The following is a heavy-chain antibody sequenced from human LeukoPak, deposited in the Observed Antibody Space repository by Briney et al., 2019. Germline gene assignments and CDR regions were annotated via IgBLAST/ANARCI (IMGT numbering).Heavy chain of an antibody. CDR2: IIPMLGTT. CDR1: GYTFTGYY. CDR3: ARDTPDDSSGYYVDY. V-gene: IGHV1-69*10. D-gene: IGHD3-22*01. Sequence: GASVKVSCKASGYTFTGYYMHWVRQAPGQGLEWMGGIIPMLGTTDYAQKFQGRVTITADKSTSTAYMELSSLRSEDTAVYYCARDTPDDSSGYYVDYWGQGTLVTVSS. J-gene: IGHJ4*02.